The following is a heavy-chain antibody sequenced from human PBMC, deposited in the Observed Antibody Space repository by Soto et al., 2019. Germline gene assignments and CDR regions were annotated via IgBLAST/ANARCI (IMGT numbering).Heavy chain of an antibody. CDR3: ARHPYYGSGSYGWFDP. V-gene: IGHV4-39*01. J-gene: IGHJ5*02. D-gene: IGHD3-10*01. CDR2: IYYSGST. CDR1: GDSVSSSSYY. Sequence: SETLSLTCTVSGDSVSSSSYYWGWIRQPPGKGLEWIGIIYYSGSTYYNPSLKSRVTIYVDTSKNHFSLKLSSVTAADTAVYYCARHPYYGSGSYGWFDPWGQGTLVTVSS.